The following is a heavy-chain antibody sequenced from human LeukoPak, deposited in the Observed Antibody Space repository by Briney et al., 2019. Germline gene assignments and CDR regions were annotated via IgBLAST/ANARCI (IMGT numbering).Heavy chain of an antibody. D-gene: IGHD4-17*01. CDR3: AREGPLNYGDYSSYFDY. V-gene: IGHV4-59*01. CDR2: IYYSGST. CDR1: GGSMSSYY. J-gene: IGHJ4*02. Sequence: KSSETLSLTCTVSGGSMSSYYWSWIRQPPGNGLGWIGYIYYSGSTNYNPSLKSRVTISVDTSKNQFSLKLSSVTAADTAVYYCAREGPLNYGDYSSYFDYWGQGTLVTVSS.